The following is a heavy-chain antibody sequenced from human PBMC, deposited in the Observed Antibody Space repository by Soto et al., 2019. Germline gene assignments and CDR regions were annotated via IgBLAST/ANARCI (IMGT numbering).Heavy chain of an antibody. Sequence: SETLSLTCTVSGGSISSYYWSWIRQPAGKGLEWIGRIYTSGSTNYNPSLKSRVTMSVDTSENQFSLKLSSVTAADTAVYYCAREMTIFGVVVGGFDYWGQGTLVTVSS. V-gene: IGHV4-4*07. CDR2: IYTSGST. CDR1: GGSISSYY. CDR3: AREMTIFGVVVGGFDY. D-gene: IGHD3-3*01. J-gene: IGHJ4*02.